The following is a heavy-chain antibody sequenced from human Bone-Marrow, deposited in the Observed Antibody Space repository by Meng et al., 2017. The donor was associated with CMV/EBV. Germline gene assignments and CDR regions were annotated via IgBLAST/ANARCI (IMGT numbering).Heavy chain of an antibody. V-gene: IGHV1-2*02. CDR3: ARDGGYCSSTSCYTSDYYYYGMDV. Sequence: ASVKVSCKASGYTFTSYGISWVRQAPGQGLEWMGWINPNSGGTNYAQKFQGRVTMTRDTSISTAYMELSRLRSDDTAVYYCARDGGYCSSTSCYTSDYYYYGMDVWGQGTTVTASS. J-gene: IGHJ6*02. CDR1: GYTFTSYG. CDR2: INPNSGGT. D-gene: IGHD2-2*02.